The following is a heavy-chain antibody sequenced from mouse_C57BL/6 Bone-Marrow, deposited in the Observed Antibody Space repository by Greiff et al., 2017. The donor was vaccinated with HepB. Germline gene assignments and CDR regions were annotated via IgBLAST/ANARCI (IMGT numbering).Heavy chain of an antibody. CDR2: IDPSDSET. Sequence: QVQLQQPGAELVRPGSSVKLSCKASGYTFTSYWMHWVKQRPIQGLEWIGNIDPSDSETHYNQKFKDKATLTVDKSSSTAYMQLSSLTCEDSAVYSCARGKVSAVVEMDYGGQGTSVTVTA. CDR3: ARGKVSAVVEMDY. D-gene: IGHD1-1*01. CDR1: GYTFTSYW. J-gene: IGHJ4*01. V-gene: IGHV1-52*01.